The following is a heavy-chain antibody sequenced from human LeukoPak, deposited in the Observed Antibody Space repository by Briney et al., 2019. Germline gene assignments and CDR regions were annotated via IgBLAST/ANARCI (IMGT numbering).Heavy chain of an antibody. CDR2: ISAYNGNT. CDR3: ASDRYYDFWSGYYYDY. J-gene: IGHJ4*02. CDR1: GYTFTSYG. D-gene: IGHD3-3*01. V-gene: IGHV1-18*01. Sequence: ASVKVSCKASGYTFTSYGISWVRQAPGQGREWMGWISAYNGNTNYAQKLQGRVTMTTDTSTSTAYMELRSLRSDDTAVYYCASDRYYDFWSGYYYDYWGQGTLVTVSS.